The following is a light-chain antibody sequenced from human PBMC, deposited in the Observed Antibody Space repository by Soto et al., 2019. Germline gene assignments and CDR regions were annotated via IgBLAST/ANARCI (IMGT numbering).Light chain of an antibody. V-gene: IGLV2-23*01. CDR1: TSDVGSDNR. CDR2: EDV. J-gene: IGLJ2*01. Sequence: QSALAQPASVSGSPGQSITISCTGTTSDVGSDNRVSWYQQYAGKAPRLMIYEDVKRPSGVFNRFSGSKSGNTASLTISGLESEDEADYYCFSTAAGGTWLFGGGTKVTV. CDR3: FSTAAGGTWL.